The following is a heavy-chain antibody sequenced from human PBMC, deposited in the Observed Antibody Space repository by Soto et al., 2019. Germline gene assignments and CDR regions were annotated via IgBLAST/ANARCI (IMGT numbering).Heavy chain of an antibody. CDR2: VHNNGRT. V-gene: IGHV4-39*01. J-gene: IGHJ4*02. CDR1: GGSITSGDNYY. D-gene: IGHD3-10*01. CDR3: ARHGSGSYYPVDS. Sequence: QLQLQESGPGLVQPSETLSLTCTVSGGSITSGDNYYWGWIRQPPGKGLEYIGSVHNNGRTYYNPSLKSRVTVSADTSKNQFSLKLTSVTAADTAVYYWARHGSGSYYPVDSWGQGTLVTVSS.